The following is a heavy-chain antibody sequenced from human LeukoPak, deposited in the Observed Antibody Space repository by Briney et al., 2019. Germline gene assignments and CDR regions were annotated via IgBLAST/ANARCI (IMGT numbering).Heavy chain of an antibody. V-gene: IGHV3-30-3*01. J-gene: IGHJ4*02. CDR3: ARDSGVPGRGGFDY. CDR2: ISNDGSKK. Sequence: GGSLRLSCEASGLTFRSYAMHWVRQAPGKGLEWVAVISNDGSKKYYTDSVKGRFTISRDDAKNTLYLQMNSLRAEDTAVYYCARDSGVPGRGGFDYWGQGTLVTVSS. D-gene: IGHD1-26*01. CDR1: GLTFRSYA.